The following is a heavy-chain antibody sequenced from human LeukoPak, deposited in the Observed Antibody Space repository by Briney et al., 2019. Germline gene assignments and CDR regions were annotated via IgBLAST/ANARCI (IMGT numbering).Heavy chain of an antibody. Sequence: SETLSLTCAVYGGSFSGYYWSWIRQPPGKGLEWIGEVNHSGSTNYNPSLKSRVTISVDTSKNQFSLKLSSVTAADTAVYYCARGLGEGYPDHWGQGTVVTVSP. CDR2: VNHSGST. CDR1: GGSFSGYY. V-gene: IGHV4-34*01. D-gene: IGHD5-12*01. CDR3: ARGLGEGYPDH. J-gene: IGHJ4*02.